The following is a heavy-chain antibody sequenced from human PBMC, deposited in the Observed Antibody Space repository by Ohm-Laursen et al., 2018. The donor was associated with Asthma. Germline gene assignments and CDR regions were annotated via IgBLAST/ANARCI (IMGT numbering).Heavy chain of an antibody. D-gene: IGHD1-14*01. CDR1: GYTFSRYS. V-gene: IGHV3-48*01. CDR2: ITSGSDII. Sequence: SLRLSCAAPGYTFSRYSIHWVRQVPGKGPEWLAFITSGSDIIHYALSVEGRFTISRDNAKKSLYLQMESLRVEDTAVYYCVRAPDYFSLFDSWGQGTLVTVSS. J-gene: IGHJ4*02. CDR3: VRAPDYFSLFDS.